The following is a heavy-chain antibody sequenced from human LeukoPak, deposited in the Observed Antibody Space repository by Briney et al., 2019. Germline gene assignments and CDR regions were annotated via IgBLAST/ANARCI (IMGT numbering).Heavy chain of an antibody. CDR3: ARPQGSGSYYFDY. CDR1: GSTFSSYG. D-gene: IGHD3-10*01. J-gene: IGHJ4*02. V-gene: IGHV3-30*03. Sequence: GGSLRLSCAASGSTFSSYGMHWVRQAPGKGLEWVGTISHDGSFEFYADSVKGRFTISRDSSKSTLYLQMNSLRAEDTAVYYCARPQGSGSYYFDYWGQGTLVTVSS. CDR2: ISHDGSFE.